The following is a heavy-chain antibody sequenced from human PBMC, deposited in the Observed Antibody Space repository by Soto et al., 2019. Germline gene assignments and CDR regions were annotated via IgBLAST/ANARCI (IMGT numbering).Heavy chain of an antibody. V-gene: IGHV3-23*01. Sequence: EVQLLESGGGLVQPGGSLRLSCAASGFTFNTYAMSCVRQAPGKGLEWVSAISSSGGSTYYADSVKGRFTISRDNSKNTLYLQMNSLSDEDTAVYYCARGPPLGLQYFPYWGQGTLVTVSS. CDR2: ISSSGGST. J-gene: IGHJ1*01. CDR1: GFTFNTYA. CDR3: ARGPPLGLQYFPY. D-gene: IGHD7-27*01.